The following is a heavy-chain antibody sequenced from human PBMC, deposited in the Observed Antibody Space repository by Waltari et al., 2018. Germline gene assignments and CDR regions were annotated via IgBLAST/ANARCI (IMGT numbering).Heavy chain of an antibody. CDR1: GFIFSNYW. Sequence: EVQLVESGGGLVQPGGSLRLSCAASGFIFSNYWMGWVRQAPGGGVEWGADIRHIGSEKYYVGSVKGRFTISRDNAENTLYLQMNSLRAEDTAVYYCAKDLGIGGGTTEFDHWGQGTLVTVSS. CDR3: AKDLGIGGGTTEFDH. V-gene: IGHV3-7*01. J-gene: IGHJ4*02. CDR2: IRHIGSEK. D-gene: IGHD1-1*01.